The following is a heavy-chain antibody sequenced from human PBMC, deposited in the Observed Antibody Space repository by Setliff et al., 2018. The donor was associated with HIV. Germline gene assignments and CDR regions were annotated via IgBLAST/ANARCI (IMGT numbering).Heavy chain of an antibody. V-gene: IGHV4-59*11. Sequence: SETLSLTCNVSGGSIGSHHWAWIRQSPGKGLEYIGNIRHSGYTNYNPSLKSRLNMSVDTSNYQISLKLTAVTAADTAVYYCAGEFSERSPNPDHYYYYMDVWGKGTTVTVSS. CDR2: IRHSGYT. J-gene: IGHJ6*03. CDR1: GGSIGSHH. CDR3: AGEFSERSPNPDHYYYYMDV. D-gene: IGHD6-19*01.